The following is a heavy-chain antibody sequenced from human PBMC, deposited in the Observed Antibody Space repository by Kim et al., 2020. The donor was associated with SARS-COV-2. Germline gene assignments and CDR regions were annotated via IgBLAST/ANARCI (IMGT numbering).Heavy chain of an antibody. J-gene: IGHJ2*01. V-gene: IGHV7-4-1*02. Sequence: PTYAHDFTGRFDFSLDTSVSTTYLLISSLKAEDTAVYYCARINANWYFDLWGRGTLVTVSS. CDR3: ARINANWYFDL. CDR2: P.